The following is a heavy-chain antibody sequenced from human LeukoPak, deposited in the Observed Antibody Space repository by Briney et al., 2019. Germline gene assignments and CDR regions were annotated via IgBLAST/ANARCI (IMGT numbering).Heavy chain of an antibody. V-gene: IGHV4-61*02. CDR2: IYTSGST. CDR3: ARGFSGIAAAGLFDY. D-gene: IGHD6-13*01. Sequence: SETLSLTCTVSGGSISSGSYYWSWIRQPAGKGLEWIGRIYTSGSTNYNPSLKSRVTISVDTSKNQFSLKLSSVTAADTAVYYCARGFSGIAAAGLFDYWRQGTLVTVSS. CDR1: GGSISSGSYY. J-gene: IGHJ4*02.